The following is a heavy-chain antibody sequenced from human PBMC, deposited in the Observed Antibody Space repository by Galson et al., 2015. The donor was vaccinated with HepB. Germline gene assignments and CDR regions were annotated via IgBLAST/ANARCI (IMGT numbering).Heavy chain of an antibody. Sequence: SCKASGGTFSTYAISWVRQAPGHGLEWVADINGSGGRTYYADSVKGRFTISRDNSKSTLYLQMNSLGAEDTAAYYCAKVDYSSSSADFDYWGQGTLVLVSA. J-gene: IGHJ4*02. CDR2: INGSGGRT. D-gene: IGHD6-6*01. V-gene: IGHV3-23*01. CDR1: GGTFSTYA. CDR3: AKVDYSSSSADFDY.